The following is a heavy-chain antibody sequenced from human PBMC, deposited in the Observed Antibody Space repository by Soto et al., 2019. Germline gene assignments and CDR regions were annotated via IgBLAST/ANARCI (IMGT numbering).Heavy chain of an antibody. D-gene: IGHD1-1*01. CDR3: AKRATGTYFDY. CDR1: GFTFSSYA. Sequence: EVQLLESGGGLVQPGMSLRLSCAASGFTFSSYAMSWVRQAPGKGLEWVSVISGSGDSTYYADSVKGRFTISRDNSKNTLYLQMTSLRAEDTAVYYCAKRATGTYFDYWGQGTLVTVSS. V-gene: IGHV3-23*01. J-gene: IGHJ4*02. CDR2: ISGSGDST.